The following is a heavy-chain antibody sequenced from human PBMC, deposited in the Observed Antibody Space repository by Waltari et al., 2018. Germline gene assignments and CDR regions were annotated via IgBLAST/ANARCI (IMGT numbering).Heavy chain of an antibody. CDR2: ISYDGSNK. J-gene: IGHJ4*02. CDR3: ASPLWLPY. D-gene: IGHD5-18*01. CDR1: GFTFSSYA. Sequence: QVQLVESGGGVVQPGRSLRLSCAASGFTFSSYAMHWVRQAPGKGLEWVAVISYDGSNKYYADSVKGRFTISRDNSKNTLYLQMNSLRAEDTAVYYCASPLWLPYWGQGTLVTVSS. V-gene: IGHV3-30-3*01.